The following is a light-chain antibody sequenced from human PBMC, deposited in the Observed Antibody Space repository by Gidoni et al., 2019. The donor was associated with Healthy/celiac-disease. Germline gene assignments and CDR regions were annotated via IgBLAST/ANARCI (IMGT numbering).Light chain of an antibody. CDR1: QSISSY. CDR3: QQSYSNPRT. V-gene: IGKV1-39*01. Sequence: DIQMTQSPSSLSASVGDRVTITCRASQSISSYLNWYQQKPGKAPKLLIYTASSLESGVPSRFSGSGSGTEFTLTISSLQPEDFATYYCQQSYSNPRTFGGGTKVEIK. J-gene: IGKJ4*02. CDR2: TAS.